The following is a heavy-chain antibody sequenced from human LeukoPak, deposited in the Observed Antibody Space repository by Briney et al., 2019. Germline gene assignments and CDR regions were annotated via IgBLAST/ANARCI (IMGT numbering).Heavy chain of an antibody. D-gene: IGHD3-16*01. V-gene: IGHV3-21*01. CDR1: GFTFSSYY. CDR3: TRVSYADGGYFDY. CDR2: ISRSTNYT. J-gene: IGHJ4*02. Sequence: GGSLRLSCAASGFTFSSYYMNWVRQAPGKGLEWVSSISRSTNYTYYADSVKGRFTISRDNAKNSLYLQMNSLTAEDTAVYYCTRVSYADGGYFDYWGQGTLVTVSS.